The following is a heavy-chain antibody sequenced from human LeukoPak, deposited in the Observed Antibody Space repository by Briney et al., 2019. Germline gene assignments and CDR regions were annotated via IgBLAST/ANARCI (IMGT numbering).Heavy chain of an antibody. V-gene: IGHV3-30*18. CDR3: AKFFTGEYVRAFDV. D-gene: IGHD3-10*02. J-gene: IGHJ3*01. Sequence: PGKSLRLSCAASGFTFSSYDMHWVRQAPGKGLEWVAVISYDGSNKYYADSVKGRFTISRDNSKNTLYLQMNSLRAEDTAVYYCAKFFTGEYVRAFDVWGQGTMVTVSS. CDR1: GFTFSSYD. CDR2: ISYDGSNK.